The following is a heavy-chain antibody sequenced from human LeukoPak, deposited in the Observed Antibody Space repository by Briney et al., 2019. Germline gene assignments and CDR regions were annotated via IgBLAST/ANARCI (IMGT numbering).Heavy chain of an antibody. CDR1: GGSISTYY. CDR2: IYYTGNT. Sequence: SETLSLTCTVSGGSISTYYWSWIRQPPGKGLEWIGFIYYTGNTNYNPSLKSRVTISVDTSNNHFSLKLSSVTAADTAVYYCARHGFPTNSWPTYYFHYWGQGTLVTVSS. CDR3: ARHGFPTNSWPTYYFHY. D-gene: IGHD1-14*01. V-gene: IGHV4-59*08. J-gene: IGHJ4*02.